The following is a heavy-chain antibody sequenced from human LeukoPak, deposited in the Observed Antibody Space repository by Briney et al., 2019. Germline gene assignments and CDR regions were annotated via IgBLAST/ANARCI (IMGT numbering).Heavy chain of an antibody. Sequence: SETLSLTCAVSGGSISSSNWWSWVRQPPGKGLEWIGEIYHSGSTNYNPSLKSRVTISVDKSKNQFSLKLSSVTAADTAVYYCASRTAYYYDSSGSFDYWGQGTLVTVSS. J-gene: IGHJ4*02. CDR3: ASRTAYYYDSSGSFDY. CDR2: IYHSGST. V-gene: IGHV4-4*02. D-gene: IGHD3-22*01. CDR1: GGSISSSNW.